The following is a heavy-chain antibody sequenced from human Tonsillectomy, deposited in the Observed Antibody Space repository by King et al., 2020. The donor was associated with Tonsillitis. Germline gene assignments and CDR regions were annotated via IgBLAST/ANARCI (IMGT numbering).Heavy chain of an antibody. CDR2: ISSSSTYI. Sequence: VQLVESGGGLVKPGGSLRLSCAASRFNFSTYTMNWVRQAPGKGLQWVSSISSSSTYIYYADSMKGRFTISRDNAKNLLYLQMNSLRVEDTAVYYCAKQSSRNYGGIEEDFDSWGQGTLVTVSS. V-gene: IGHV3-21*01. CDR1: RFNFSTYT. D-gene: IGHD4-23*01. J-gene: IGHJ4*02. CDR3: AKQSSRNYGGIEEDFDS.